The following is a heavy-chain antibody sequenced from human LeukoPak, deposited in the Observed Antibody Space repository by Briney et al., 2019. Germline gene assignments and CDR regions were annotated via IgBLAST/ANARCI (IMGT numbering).Heavy chain of an antibody. CDR1: GGSFSGYY. CDR2: INHSGST. V-gene: IGHV4-34*01. Sequence: ETLSLTCAVYGGSFSGYYWSWIRQPPGKGLEWIGEINHSGSTNYNPSLKSRVTISVDTSKNQFSPKLSSVTAADTAVYYCARTTYYYDSSGYLWYFDLWGRGTLVTVSS. CDR3: ARTTYYYDSSGYLWYFDL. J-gene: IGHJ2*01. D-gene: IGHD3-22*01.